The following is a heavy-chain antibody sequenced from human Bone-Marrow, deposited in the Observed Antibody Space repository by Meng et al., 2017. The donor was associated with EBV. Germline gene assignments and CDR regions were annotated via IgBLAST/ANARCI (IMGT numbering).Heavy chain of an antibody. CDR3: ARRSSAWYYFDY. D-gene: IGHD6-19*01. CDR1: GYSFTTYW. Sequence: VQLVQSGAEVKKPGESLKISCKGSGYSFTTYWIGWVRQMPGKGLEWMGSIYPGDSDTRYSPSFQGQVTISVDKAINSAYLEWSSLTASDTAMYYCARRSSAWYYFDYWGQGTLVTVSS. CDR2: IYPGDSDT. J-gene: IGHJ4*02. V-gene: IGHV5-51*01.